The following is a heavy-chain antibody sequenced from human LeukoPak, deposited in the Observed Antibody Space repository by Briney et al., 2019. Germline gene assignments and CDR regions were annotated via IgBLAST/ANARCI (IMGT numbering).Heavy chain of an antibody. V-gene: IGHV1-2*02. J-gene: IGHJ5*02. CDR1: GYTFTGYY. CDR3: ARDYDSSGYYYSSWFDP. CDR2: INPNSGGT. Sequence: ASVKVSCKASGYTFTGYYMHWVRQAPGQGLEWMGWINPNSGGTNYAQKFQGRVTMTRDTSISTAYMELSRLRSDDTAVFYYARDYDSSGYYYSSWFDPWGQGTLVTVSS. D-gene: IGHD3-22*01.